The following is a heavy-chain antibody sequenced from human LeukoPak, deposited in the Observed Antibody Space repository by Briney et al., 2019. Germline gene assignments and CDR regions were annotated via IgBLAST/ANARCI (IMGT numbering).Heavy chain of an antibody. J-gene: IGHJ4*02. D-gene: IGHD5-18*01. V-gene: IGHV3-30*02. Sequence: GGSLRLSCAASGFIFRNYGMHWARQAPGKGLEWLAFIEYNGATKDYADSVKGRFTISRDNSKNTVSLQMNSLRAEDTALYYCAKDIRRGSNFGYDQFAYWGQGILVTVSS. CDR3: AKDIRRGSNFGYDQFAY. CDR1: GFIFRNYG. CDR2: IEYNGATK.